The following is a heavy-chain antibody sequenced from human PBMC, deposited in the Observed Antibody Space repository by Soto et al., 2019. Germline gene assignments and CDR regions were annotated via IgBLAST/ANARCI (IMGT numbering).Heavy chain of an antibody. CDR1: GGSISSGDYY. Sequence: SETLSLTCTVSGGSISSGDYYWSWIRQPPGKGLEWIGYIYYSGSTYYNPSLKSRVTISVDTSKNQFSLKLSSVTAADTAVYYCARHYGSGSYTRDYFDYWGQGTLVTVS. CDR2: IYYSGST. D-gene: IGHD3-10*01. V-gene: IGHV4-30-4*01. J-gene: IGHJ4*02. CDR3: ARHYGSGSYTRDYFDY.